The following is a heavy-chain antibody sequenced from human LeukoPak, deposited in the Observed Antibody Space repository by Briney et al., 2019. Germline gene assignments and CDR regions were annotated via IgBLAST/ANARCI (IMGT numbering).Heavy chain of an antibody. CDR1: GFTFSSYS. J-gene: IGHJ3*02. Sequence: GGSLRLSCAASGFTFSSYSMNWVRQAPGKGLEWVSYISSSSSTIYYADSVKGRFTISRDNAKDSLYLQMNSLRAEDTAVYYCVRCLSPGYSSGWYPVDAFDIWGQGTMVTVSS. CDR3: VRCLSPGYSSGWYPVDAFDI. D-gene: IGHD6-19*01. CDR2: ISSSSSTI. V-gene: IGHV3-48*01.